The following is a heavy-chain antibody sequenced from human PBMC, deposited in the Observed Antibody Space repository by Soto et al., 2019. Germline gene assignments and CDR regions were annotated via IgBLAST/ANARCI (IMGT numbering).Heavy chain of an antibody. V-gene: IGHV3-21*01. D-gene: IGHD3-9*01. CDR3: AREGGDYDILTGYYDY. CDR1: GFTFSSYS. J-gene: IGHJ4*02. Sequence: EVQLVESGGGLVKPGGSLRLSCAASGFTFSSYSMNWVRQAPGNGLEWVSSISSSSSYIYYADSVKGRFTISRDNAKNSLYLQMNSLRAEDTAVYYCAREGGDYDILTGYYDYWGQGTLVTVSS. CDR2: ISSSSSYI.